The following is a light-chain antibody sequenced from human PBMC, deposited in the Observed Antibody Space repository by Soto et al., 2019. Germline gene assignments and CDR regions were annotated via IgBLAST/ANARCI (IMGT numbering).Light chain of an antibody. J-gene: IGKJ5*01. V-gene: IGKV3-15*01. CDR1: QSVSSSY. CDR2: GAS. CDR3: QQCNTWPPLIT. Sequence: EIMMSQSPSTLSVSTGERATLSCRASQSVSSSYLAWYQQKPGQAPRLLIYGASTRATGVPARFSGSGSGTEFTLTISSLQSEDFAVYYCQQCNTWPPLITFGQGTRLAIK.